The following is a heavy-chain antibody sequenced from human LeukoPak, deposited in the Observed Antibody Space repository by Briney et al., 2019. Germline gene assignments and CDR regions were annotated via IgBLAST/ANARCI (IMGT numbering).Heavy chain of an antibody. Sequence: PSETLSLTCAVYGGSFSGYYWSWIRQPPGKGLEWIGEINHSGSTNYNPSLKSRVTISVDTSKNQFSLKLSSVTAADTAVYYCARGLRYYDILTGYYTYYLDYWGQGTLVTVSS. V-gene: IGHV4-34*01. J-gene: IGHJ4*02. CDR3: ARGLRYYDILTGYYTYYLDY. D-gene: IGHD3-9*01. CDR1: GGSFSGYY. CDR2: INHSGST.